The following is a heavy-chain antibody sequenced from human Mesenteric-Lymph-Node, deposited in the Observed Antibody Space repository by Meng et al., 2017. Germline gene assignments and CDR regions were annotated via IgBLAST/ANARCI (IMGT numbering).Heavy chain of an antibody. V-gene: IGHV4-34*02. CDR1: GGSLSGYY. Sequence: QVQLKQWGAEVLKPSETLSLTCAVYGGSLSGYYWSWIRQPPGKGLEWMGEVYHNGVTKYSPSLRSRVVISIDTSKNQFSLNLGSASAADTAMYYCARGGATPMIIKYWGPGTLVTVSS. CDR3: ARGGATPMIIKY. CDR2: VYHNGVT. J-gene: IGHJ4*02. D-gene: IGHD3-10*01.